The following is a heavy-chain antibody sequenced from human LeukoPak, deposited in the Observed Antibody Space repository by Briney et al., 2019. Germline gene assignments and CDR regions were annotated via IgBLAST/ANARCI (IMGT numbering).Heavy chain of an antibody. CDR3: AKPSYDILTGYYTPFDY. V-gene: IGHV3-30*02. Sequence: GGSLRLSCAASGFTFSSYGMHWVRQAPGKGLEWVAFIRYDGSNKYYADSVKGRFTISRDNSKNTLYLQMNSLRAEDTAVYYCAKPSYDILTGYYTPFDYWGQGTLVTVSS. CDR1: GFTFSSYG. D-gene: IGHD3-9*01. J-gene: IGHJ4*02. CDR2: IRYDGSNK.